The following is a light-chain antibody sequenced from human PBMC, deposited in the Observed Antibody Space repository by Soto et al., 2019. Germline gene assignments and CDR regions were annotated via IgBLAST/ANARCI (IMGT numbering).Light chain of an antibody. Sequence: DIQMTQSPSTLSASVGDGVTITCRASQNIGSWLAWYQQKPGEAPKLLSSKATNLQSGVPSRFSRSGSGTDFSLTISSLQPVDSATYFCQQYNDFQYSFGPGTKLDI. V-gene: IGKV1-5*03. J-gene: IGKJ2*01. CDR3: QQYNDFQYS. CDR2: KAT. CDR1: QNIGSW.